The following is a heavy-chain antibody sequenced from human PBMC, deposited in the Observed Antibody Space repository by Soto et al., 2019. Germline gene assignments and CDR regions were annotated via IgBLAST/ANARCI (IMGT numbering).Heavy chain of an antibody. J-gene: IGHJ6*03. V-gene: IGHV3-64*01. CDR3: ARRARPDFYYMDV. CDR2: ISSNGVGT. D-gene: IGHD6-6*01. CDR1: GFTLSGYA. Sequence: GGSLRLXCAASGFTLSGYAMDWVRQAPGKGLEYVSGISSNGVGTYYANSVQGRFTISRDNSKNTVYLQMGSLRPEDMAVYYCARRARPDFYYMDVWGKGTTVTVSS.